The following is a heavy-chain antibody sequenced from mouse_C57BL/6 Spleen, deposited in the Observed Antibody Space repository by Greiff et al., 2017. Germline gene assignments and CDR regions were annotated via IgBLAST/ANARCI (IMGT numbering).Heavy chain of an antibody. Sequence: QVQLQQPGAELVRPGSSVKLSCKASGYTFTSYWMDWVKQRPGQGLEWIGNIYPSDSETHYNQKFKDEATLTVDKSSSTAYMQLSSLTSEDSAVYYCAKGLGSFAYWGQGTLVTVSA. CDR3: AKGLGSFAY. V-gene: IGHV1-61*01. D-gene: IGHD4-1*01. CDR1: GYTFTSYW. J-gene: IGHJ3*01. CDR2: IYPSDSET.